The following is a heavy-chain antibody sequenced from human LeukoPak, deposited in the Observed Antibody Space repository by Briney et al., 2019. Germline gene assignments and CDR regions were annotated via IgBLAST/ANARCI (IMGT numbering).Heavy chain of an antibody. CDR3: ARDQVWFGENYYGSGTYYYGMDV. D-gene: IGHD3-10*01. CDR1: GYTFTGYY. V-gene: IGHV1-2*06. CDR2: INPNSGGT. J-gene: IGHJ6*02. Sequence: ASVNVSCKASGYTFTGYYMHWVRQAPGQGLEWMGRINPNSGGTNYAQKFQGRVTMSRDTSISTAYMELSRLRSDDTAVYYCARDQVWFGENYYGSGTYYYGMDVWGQGTTVTVSS.